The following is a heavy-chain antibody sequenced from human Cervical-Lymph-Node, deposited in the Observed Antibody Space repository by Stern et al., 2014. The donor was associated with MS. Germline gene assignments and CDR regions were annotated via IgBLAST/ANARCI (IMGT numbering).Heavy chain of an antibody. Sequence: VQLVESGPGLVKPSQTLSLTCTVSGGSISSGSHYWSWIRQPAGKGLEWVGRIYSTGRVDYTPSFKGRVTMSVDTSKDQFSLELRSVTAADTAMYYCAREWIYEVSWFDSWGQGSLVIVSS. CDR2: IYSTGRV. J-gene: IGHJ5*01. CDR3: AREWIYEVSWFDS. CDR1: GGSISSGSHY. V-gene: IGHV4-61*02. D-gene: IGHD5/OR15-5a*01.